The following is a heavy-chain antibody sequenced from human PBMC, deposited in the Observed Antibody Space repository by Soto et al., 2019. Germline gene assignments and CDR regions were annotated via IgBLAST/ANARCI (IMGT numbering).Heavy chain of an antibody. V-gene: IGHV4-30-4*01. CDR2: ISYSGST. J-gene: IGHJ5*02. D-gene: IGHD3-3*01. CDR1: GGSISSGAYY. CDR3: ARQMSLTIFGVVTNWFDP. Sequence: QVQLQESGPGLVKPSQTLSLTCTVSGGSISSGAYYWSWIRQPPGKGLEWIGYISYSGSTYHNPSLKSRVTISVDTSKNQFSLKLSSVTAADTVVYYCARQMSLTIFGVVTNWFDPWGQGTLVTVSS.